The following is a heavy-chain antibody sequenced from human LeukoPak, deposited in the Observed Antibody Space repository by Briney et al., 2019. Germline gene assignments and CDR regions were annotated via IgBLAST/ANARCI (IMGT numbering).Heavy chain of an antibody. Sequence: SETLSLTCTVSGDSISSSNYYWGWIRQPPGKGLEWIAGIYYSGSAYYNPSLKSRVTISVDTSKNQFSLRLSSVTAADTAVYYCARGIIVGATWGENDNWFDPWGQGTLVTVSS. CDR1: GDSISSSNYY. CDR3: ARGIIVGATWGENDNWFDP. V-gene: IGHV4-39*01. CDR2: IYYSGSA. J-gene: IGHJ5*02. D-gene: IGHD1-26*01.